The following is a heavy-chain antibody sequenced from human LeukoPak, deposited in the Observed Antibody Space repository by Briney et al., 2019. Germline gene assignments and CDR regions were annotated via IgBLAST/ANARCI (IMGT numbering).Heavy chain of an antibody. J-gene: IGHJ5*02. Sequence: SETLSLTCAVYGGSFSGYYWSWIRQPPGKGLEWIGEINHSGSTNYNPSPKSRVTISVDTSKNQFSLKLSSVTAADTAVYYCARGLYDYVWGSYRFAATRFDPWGQGTLVTVSS. D-gene: IGHD3-16*02. CDR2: INHSGST. V-gene: IGHV4-34*01. CDR3: ARGLYDYVWGSYRFAATRFDP. CDR1: GGSFSGYY.